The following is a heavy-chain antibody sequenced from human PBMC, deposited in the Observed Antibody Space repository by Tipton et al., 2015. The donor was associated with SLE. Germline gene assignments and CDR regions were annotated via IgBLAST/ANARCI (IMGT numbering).Heavy chain of an antibody. J-gene: IGHJ5*02. D-gene: IGHD2-2*01. CDR3: ARDPGGYCSRTSCYQYNWFDP. Sequence: SGFTFSNYAMHWVRQAPGKGLEWVAVIWYDGSNEYYTDSVKGRFTISRDNSKSTLYLQMDSLRAEDTAVYYCARDPGGYCSRTSCYQYNWFDPWGQGTLVTVS. V-gene: IGHV3-33*01. CDR2: IWYDGSNE. CDR1: GFTFSNYA.